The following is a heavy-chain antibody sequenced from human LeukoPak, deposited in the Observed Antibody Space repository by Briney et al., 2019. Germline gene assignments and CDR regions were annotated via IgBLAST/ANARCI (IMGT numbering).Heavy chain of an antibody. J-gene: IGHJ4*02. CDR2: IYHNGDT. Sequence: PSETLSLTCTVSGGSLSTYYWSWIRQPPGKALEWIGYIYHNGDTKYNPSLKSRVTISVDSSKNQFSLRLSSVTAADTAVYYCASGGGYAQRFDYWGQRTLVTVSS. D-gene: IGHD5-12*01. V-gene: IGHV4-59*01. CDR1: GGSLSTYY. CDR3: ASGGGYAQRFDY.